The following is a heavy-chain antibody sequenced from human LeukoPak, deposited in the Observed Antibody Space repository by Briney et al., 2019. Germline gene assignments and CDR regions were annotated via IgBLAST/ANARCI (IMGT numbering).Heavy chain of an antibody. Sequence: SETLSLTCTVSGGSISSGDYYWSWIRQPPGKGLEWIGYIYYSGSTYYHPSLKSRVTISVDTSKNQFSPKLSSVTAADTAVYYCARVDGSGSYYNVFDPWGQGTLVTVSS. D-gene: IGHD3-10*01. J-gene: IGHJ5*01. CDR2: IYYSGST. CDR1: GGSISSGDYY. CDR3: ARVDGSGSYYNVFDP. V-gene: IGHV4-30-4*01.